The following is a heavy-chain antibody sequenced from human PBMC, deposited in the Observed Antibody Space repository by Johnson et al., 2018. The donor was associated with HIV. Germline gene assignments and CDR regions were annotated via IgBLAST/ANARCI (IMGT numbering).Heavy chain of an antibody. D-gene: IGHD5-18*01. CDR2: ISYDENNK. J-gene: IGHJ3*02. Sequence: QVQLVESGGGVVQPGKSLRLSCVASGFTFRSYAMHWVRQAPGKGLEWVTLISYDENNKLYADSVKGRFTISRDNSKNTLYLQMNSLRAEDTAVYYCAKSRGGYSYGYDAFDIWGQGTMVTVSS. CDR3: AKSRGGYSYGYDAFDI. CDR1: GFTFRSYA. V-gene: IGHV3-30*04.